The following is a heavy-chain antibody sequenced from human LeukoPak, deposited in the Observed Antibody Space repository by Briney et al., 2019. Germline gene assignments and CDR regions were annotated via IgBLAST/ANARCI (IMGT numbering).Heavy chain of an antibody. Sequence: TGGSLRLSCAASGFTFSSYGMHWVRQAPGKGLEWVAVISYDGSNKYYADSVKGRFTISRDNSKNTLYLQMNSLRAEDTAVYYCAKDASGSYVYYYYYYGMDVWGQGTTVTVSS. D-gene: IGHD1-26*01. CDR3: AKDASGSYVYYYYYYGMDV. V-gene: IGHV3-30*18. CDR1: GFTFSSYG. CDR2: ISYDGSNK. J-gene: IGHJ6*02.